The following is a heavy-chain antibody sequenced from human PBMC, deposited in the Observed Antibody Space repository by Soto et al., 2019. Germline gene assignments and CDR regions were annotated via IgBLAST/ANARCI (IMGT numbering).Heavy chain of an antibody. J-gene: IGHJ5*02. Sequence: GASVKVSCKASGYTFTSYAMHWVRQAPGQRLEWMGWINAGNGNTKYSQKFQGRVTITRDTSASTAYMEMSSLRSEATAVYYCGGGSGGGSRNRCVGHWGQGIVVTVSS. D-gene: IGHD3-16*01. V-gene: IGHV1-3*01. CDR3: GGGSGGGSRNRCVGH. CDR2: INAGNGNT. CDR1: GYTFTSYA.